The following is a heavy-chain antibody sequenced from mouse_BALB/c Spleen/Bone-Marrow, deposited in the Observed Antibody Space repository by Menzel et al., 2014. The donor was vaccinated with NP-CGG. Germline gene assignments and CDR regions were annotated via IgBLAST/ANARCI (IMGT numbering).Heavy chain of an antibody. CDR2: ISYSGNT. J-gene: IGHJ2*01. CDR3: ARGTGHYFDY. Sequence: EVKLVESGPSLVEPSQTLSLTCSVAGDSITNAYWNWIRKFPGNKIDYMGYISYSGNTYYNPSLKSRISITRDTSKNQFYLQLNSVTTEDTATYFCARGTGHYFDYWGQGTTLTVSS. CDR1: GDSITNAY. D-gene: IGHD3-3*01. V-gene: IGHV3-8*02.